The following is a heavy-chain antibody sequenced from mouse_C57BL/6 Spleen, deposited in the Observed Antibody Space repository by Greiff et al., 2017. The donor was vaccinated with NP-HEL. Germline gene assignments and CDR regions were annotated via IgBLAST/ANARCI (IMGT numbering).Heavy chain of an antibody. Sequence: VQLQQSGAELVKPGASVKLSCKASGYTFTSYWMHWVKQRPGQGLEWIGMIHPNSGSTNYNEKFKSKATLTVDKSSSTAYMQLSSLTSEDSAVYYCARSDDGYYDYWGKGTTLTVSS. CDR3: ARSDDGYYDY. J-gene: IGHJ2*01. CDR1: GYTFTSYW. D-gene: IGHD2-3*01. CDR2: IHPNSGST. V-gene: IGHV1-64*01.